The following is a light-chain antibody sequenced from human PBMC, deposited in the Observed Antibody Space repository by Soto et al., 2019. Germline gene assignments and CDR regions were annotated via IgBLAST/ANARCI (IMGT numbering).Light chain of an antibody. CDR2: DVS. CDR3: TSYTCSSTHVV. Sequence: QSALTQPASVSGSPGQSFTISCTATSSDVGGYNYVSWYQQHPGKAPKPMIYDVSNRPSGVSNRFSGSKSGNTASLTISGLQAEGEADYYCTSYTCSSTHVVFGGGTKLTVL. CDR1: SSDVGGYNY. J-gene: IGLJ2*01. V-gene: IGLV2-14*01.